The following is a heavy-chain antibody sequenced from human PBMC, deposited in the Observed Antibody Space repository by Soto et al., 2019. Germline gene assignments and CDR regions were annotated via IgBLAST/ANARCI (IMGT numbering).Heavy chain of an antibody. Sequence: SETLSLTCTVSGGSISSYYWSWIRRPAGKGLEWIGRIYTSGSTNYNPSLKSRFTMSVDTSKNQFSLKLSSVTAADTAVYYCARDLSPPSTYGDPTYFDYWGQGTLVTVSS. CDR3: ARDLSPPSTYGDPTYFDY. D-gene: IGHD4-17*01. CDR1: GGSISSYY. CDR2: IYTSGST. V-gene: IGHV4-4*07. J-gene: IGHJ4*02.